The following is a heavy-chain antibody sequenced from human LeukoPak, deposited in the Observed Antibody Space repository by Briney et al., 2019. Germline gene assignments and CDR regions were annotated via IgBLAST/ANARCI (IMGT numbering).Heavy chain of an antibody. CDR1: GFTFNSYW. J-gene: IGHJ6*02. V-gene: IGHV3-7*03. CDR2: INPDGSGK. D-gene: IGHD2-21*01. Sequence: GGSLRLSCAASGFTFNSYWMIWVRQAPGKGLEWVANINPDGSGKYYVDSVKGRFTISRDNSKNTLYLQMNSLRAEDTAVYYCAKDLKRGYSPYGMDVWGQGTTVTVSS. CDR3: AKDLKRGYSPYGMDV.